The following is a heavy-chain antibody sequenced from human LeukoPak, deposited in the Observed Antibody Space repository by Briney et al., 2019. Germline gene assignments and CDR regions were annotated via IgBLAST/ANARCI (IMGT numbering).Heavy chain of an antibody. J-gene: IGHJ3*02. CDR1: GYTFTSYY. D-gene: IGHD6-13*01. Sequence: ASLKVSCKASGYTFTSYYMHWVRHTPRQGLEWVGIINTRGGSTRNAEKPQDSVTMTRDTSTSTPSIELSGQRSEVTGVYYFAIEEGYLRIWGKGTRVTVSS. CDR2: INTRGGST. CDR3: AIEEGYLRI. V-gene: IGHV1-46*01.